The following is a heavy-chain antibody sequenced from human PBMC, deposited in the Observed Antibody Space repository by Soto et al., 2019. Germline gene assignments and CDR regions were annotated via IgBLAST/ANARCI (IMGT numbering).Heavy chain of an antibody. J-gene: IGHJ4*02. CDR3: ERSPRNWGFDD. CDR1: GYTFTNYA. Sequence: ASVKVSCKASGYTFTNYAMHWVRQAPGQRLEWMGWINAGNGNTKYSQKFQGRVTITRDTSASTAYMELSSLRSEDTAVYYCERSPRNWGFDDWGLGTLVTVSS. V-gene: IGHV1-3*01. CDR2: INAGNGNT. D-gene: IGHD7-27*01.